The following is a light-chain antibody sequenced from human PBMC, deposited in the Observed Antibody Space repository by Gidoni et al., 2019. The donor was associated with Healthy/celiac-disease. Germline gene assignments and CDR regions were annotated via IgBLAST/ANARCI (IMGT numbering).Light chain of an antibody. CDR3: QQRSNWPPTT. CDR1: QSVSSY. Sequence: EIVLTQSPATLSLSPGERATLSCRASQSVSSYLAWYQQNPGQAPRLLIYDASNRATGIPARFSGSGSGTDFTLTISSLEPEDFAVYYCQQRSNWPPTTFXGXTKVXIK. V-gene: IGKV3-11*01. J-gene: IGKJ4*01. CDR2: DAS.